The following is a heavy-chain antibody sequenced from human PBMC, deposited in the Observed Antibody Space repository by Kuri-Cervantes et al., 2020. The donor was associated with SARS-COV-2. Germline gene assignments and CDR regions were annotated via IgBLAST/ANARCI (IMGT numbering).Heavy chain of an antibody. J-gene: IGHJ4*02. V-gene: IGHV3-48*02. CDR3: ARGGSSSSV. CDR1: GFTFSSYS. CDR2: ISSSSTI. Sequence: GESLKISCAASGFTFSSYSMNWVRQAPGKGLEWVSYISSSSTIYYADSVKGRFTISRDNAKNSLYLQMNSLRDEDTAVYYCARGGSSSSVWGQGTLVTVSS. D-gene: IGHD6-6*01.